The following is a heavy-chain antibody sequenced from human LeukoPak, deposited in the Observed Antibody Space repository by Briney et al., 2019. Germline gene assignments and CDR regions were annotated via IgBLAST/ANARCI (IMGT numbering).Heavy chain of an antibody. V-gene: IGHV3-53*01. J-gene: IGHJ4*02. D-gene: IGHD3-16*01. CDR1: GFTVSDNN. CDR2: LHRDGSV. Sequence: GGSLRLSCAASGFTVSDNNMIWVRQAPGKGLEWVSTLHRDGSVRYADSVNGRFTISRDDSKNTLSLQMSSLRDEDTAVYYCVRVHGGGYWGQGTLVTVST. CDR3: VRVHGGGY.